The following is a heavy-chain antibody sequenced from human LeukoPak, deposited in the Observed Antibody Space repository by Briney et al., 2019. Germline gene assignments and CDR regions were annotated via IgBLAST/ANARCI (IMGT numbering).Heavy chain of an antibody. D-gene: IGHD2-2*01. CDR3: ARDSRTSVDY. J-gene: IGHJ4*02. CDR1: RGSISNYF. V-gene: IGHV4-59*12. Sequence: PSETLSLTCTVSRGSISNYFWSWIRQPPGKGLEWIAYIPYSGSTNYNPSLKSRVTASVDTSKNQFSLKLSSVTAADTAVYYCARDSRTSVDYWGQGTLVTVSS. CDR2: IPYSGST.